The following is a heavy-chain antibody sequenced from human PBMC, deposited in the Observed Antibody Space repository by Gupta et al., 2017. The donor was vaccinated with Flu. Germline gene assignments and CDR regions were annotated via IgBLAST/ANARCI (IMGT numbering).Heavy chain of an antibody. CDR1: GFIFSHFS. Sequence: EVQLLASGGALVQPGGSLRLSCAGSGFIFSHFSMHGVRQTPGKGLEWLSAIGGTGFTTFYANSLNGRFSISRDNSKNTLYLQMNSLGAEDSAIYYCARDAVYNTVWGDFDYWGRGTLVTVSS. D-gene: IGHD3-16*01. CDR3: ARDAVYNTVWGDFDY. V-gene: IGHV3-23*01. J-gene: IGHJ4*02. CDR2: IGGTGFTT.